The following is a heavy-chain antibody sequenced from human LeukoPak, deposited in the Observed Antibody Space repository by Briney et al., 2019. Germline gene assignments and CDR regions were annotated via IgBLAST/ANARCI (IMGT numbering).Heavy chain of an antibody. J-gene: IGHJ5*02. CDR2: IYTSGST. CDR1: GGSISSYY. Sequence: SETLSLTCTVSGGSISSYYWSWIRQPAGKGLEWIGRIYTSGSTNYNPSLKSRVTMSVGTSKNQFSLKLSSVTAADTSVYYCARGRRYCSGGSCYREPNWFDPWGQGTLVTVSS. CDR3: ARGRRYCSGGSCYREPNWFDP. V-gene: IGHV4-4*07. D-gene: IGHD2-15*01.